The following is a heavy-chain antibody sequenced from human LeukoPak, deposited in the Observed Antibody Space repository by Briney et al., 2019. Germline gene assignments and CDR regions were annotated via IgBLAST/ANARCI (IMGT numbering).Heavy chain of an antibody. CDR2: ISYDGSNK. CDR1: GFTFSSYG. Sequence: GRSLRLSCAASGFTFSSYGMHWVRQAPGKGLEWVAVISYDGSNKYHADSVKGRFTISRDNSKNTLYLQMNSLRAEDTAVYYCAKDDVAIVVVPAAAFDYWGQGTLVTVSS. J-gene: IGHJ4*02. D-gene: IGHD2-2*01. CDR3: AKDDVAIVVVPAAAFDY. V-gene: IGHV3-30*18.